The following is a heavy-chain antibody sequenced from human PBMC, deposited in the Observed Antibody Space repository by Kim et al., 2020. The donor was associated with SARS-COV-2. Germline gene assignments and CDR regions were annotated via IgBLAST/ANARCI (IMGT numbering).Heavy chain of an antibody. Sequence: NDNPSLKSRVTMSVDTSKNQFSLKVTSVTAADAAVYYCARQYGSWGYYHYWGQGILVTVSS. CDR3: ARQYGSWGYYHY. D-gene: IGHD3-10*01. J-gene: IGHJ4*02. V-gene: IGHV4-4*06.